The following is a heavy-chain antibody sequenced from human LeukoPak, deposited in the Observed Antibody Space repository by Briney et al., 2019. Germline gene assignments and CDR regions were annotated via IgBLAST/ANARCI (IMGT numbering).Heavy chain of an antibody. CDR2: INPNSGAK. J-gene: IGHJ3*02. CDR3: ARQSSYSTGWYGFDI. V-gene: IGHV1-2*02. D-gene: IGHD6-19*01. CDR1: GYTFTGYY. Sequence: GASVKVSCKASGYTFTGYYMHWVRQAPGQGLEWMGWINPNSGAKKNAQRFQGRVTMTRDTSITTAYMELSRLRPDDTAVYYCARQSSYSTGWYGFDIWGQGTMVTVSS.